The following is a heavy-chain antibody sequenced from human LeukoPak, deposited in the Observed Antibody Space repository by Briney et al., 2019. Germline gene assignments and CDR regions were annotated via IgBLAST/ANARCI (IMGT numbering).Heavy chain of an antibody. Sequence: GGSLRLSCAASGFTFSSYSMNWVRQAPGKGLEWVSSISSSSSYIYYADSVKGRFTISRDNAKNSLYLQMNSLRAEDTAVYYCARGGVGAFDYWGQGTLSPSPQ. V-gene: IGHV3-21*01. CDR1: GFTFSSYS. D-gene: IGHD1-26*01. CDR2: ISSSSSYI. CDR3: ARGGVGAFDY. J-gene: IGHJ4*02.